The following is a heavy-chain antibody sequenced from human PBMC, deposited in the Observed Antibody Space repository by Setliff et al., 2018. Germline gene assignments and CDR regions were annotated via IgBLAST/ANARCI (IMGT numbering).Heavy chain of an antibody. CDR2: ISSSSTYI. D-gene: IGHD1-26*01. Sequence: PGGSLRLSCAASGFIFSSYSINWVRQAPGKGLEWVSSISSSSTYIYYTDSVKGRFTISRDNAKNSLYLQMNSLRAEDTAVYFCARDQGASSPIDYWGQGTLVT. J-gene: IGHJ4*02. V-gene: IGHV3-21*01. CDR1: GFIFSSYS. CDR3: ARDQGASSPIDY.